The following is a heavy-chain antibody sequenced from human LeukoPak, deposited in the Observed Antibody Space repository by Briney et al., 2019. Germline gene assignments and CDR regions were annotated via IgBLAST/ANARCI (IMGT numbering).Heavy chain of an antibody. CDR3: ARGIAAAGRPLY. CDR1: GGSISNYY. CDR2: IYTSGST. V-gene: IGHV4-4*07. D-gene: IGHD6-13*01. J-gene: IGHJ4*02. Sequence: SETLSLTCTVSGGSISNYYWSWIRQPAGKGLEWIGRIYTSGSTNYNPSLKSRVTMSVDTSRNQFSLRLSSVTAADTAVYYCARGIAAAGRPLYWGQGTLVTVSS.